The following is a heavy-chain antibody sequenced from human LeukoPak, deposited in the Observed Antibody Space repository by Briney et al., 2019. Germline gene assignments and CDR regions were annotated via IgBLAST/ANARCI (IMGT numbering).Heavy chain of an antibody. CDR1: GFTFSSCG. CDR2: IWSDGSTK. V-gene: IGHV3-33*06. D-gene: IGHD3-22*01. J-gene: IGHJ4*02. CDR3: AKTRAMDSSGYYFDY. Sequence: GGSLRLSCAASGFTFSSCGMHWVRQAPGKGLEWVAVIWSDGSTKYYADSVKGRFTISRDNSRNTLYMQMNSLRAEDTAVYYCAKTRAMDSSGYYFDYWGRGILVTVSS.